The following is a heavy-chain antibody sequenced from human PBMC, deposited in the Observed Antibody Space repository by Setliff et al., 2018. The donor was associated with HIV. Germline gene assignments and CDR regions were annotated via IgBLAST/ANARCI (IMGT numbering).Heavy chain of an antibody. J-gene: IGHJ4*02. V-gene: IGHV3-23*01. CDR2: IGGGGADT. Sequence: GGSLRLSCTVSGISFGDYAMSWFRQAPGKGLEWVSAIGGGGADTFYADSVKGRFTISRDNSKNTLFLQMNNLRFDDTALYYCANSRVHSEPTSAGFYARLGYWGQGTLVTVSS. CDR1: GISFGDYA. CDR3: ANSRVHSEPTSAGFYARLGY. D-gene: IGHD2-15*01.